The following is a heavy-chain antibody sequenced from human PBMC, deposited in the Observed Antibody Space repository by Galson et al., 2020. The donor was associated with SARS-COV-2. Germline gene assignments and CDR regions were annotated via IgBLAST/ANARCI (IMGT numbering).Heavy chain of an antibody. CDR3: ARGPHQITTLVVYVTGWSCYFDA. Sequence: SETLSPTCGVYGRSSNGYYWSWIRKSPGKGLEWIGEINHRGSIHYNPSINSRDTLSAETSKNQLSLKLTSITVADTAVYYCARGPHQITTLVVYVTGWSCYFDAWVQGSLFAVSS. CDR1: GRSSNGYY. V-gene: IGHV4-34*01. CDR2: INHRGSI. D-gene: IGHD2-8*02. J-gene: IGHJ4*02.